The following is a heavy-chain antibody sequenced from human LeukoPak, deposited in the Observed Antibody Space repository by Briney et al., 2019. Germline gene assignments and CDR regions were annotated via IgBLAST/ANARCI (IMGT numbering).Heavy chain of an antibody. J-gene: IGHJ3*02. Sequence: ASVKVSCKASGYTFTSYYMHWVRQAPGQGLEWMGIINPSGGRTSYAQKFQGRVTMTRDTSTSTGYMELSSRRSEDTAVYYWARDSSEQDAFDIWGQGTMVTVSS. CDR1: GYTFTSYY. CDR3: ARDSSEQDAFDI. D-gene: IGHD3-22*01. V-gene: IGHV1-46*03. CDR2: INPSGGRT.